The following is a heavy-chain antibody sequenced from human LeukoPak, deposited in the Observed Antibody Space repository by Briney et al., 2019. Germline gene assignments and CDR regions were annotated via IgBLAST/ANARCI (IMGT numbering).Heavy chain of an antibody. CDR3: ARRTYYDFWSGYYTDAFDI. Sequence: KPSETLSLTCTVSGGSISSSSYYWGWIRQPPGKGLEWIGSIYYSGSTYYNPSLKSRVTISVDTSKNQFSLKLSSVTAADTAVYYCARRTYYDFWSGYYTDAFDIWGQGTMVTVSS. CDR1: GGSISSSSYY. J-gene: IGHJ3*02. D-gene: IGHD3-3*01. CDR2: IYYSGST. V-gene: IGHV4-39*01.